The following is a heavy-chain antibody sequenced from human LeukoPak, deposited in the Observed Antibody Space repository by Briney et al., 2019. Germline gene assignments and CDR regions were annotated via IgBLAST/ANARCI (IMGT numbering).Heavy chain of an antibody. V-gene: IGHV3-23*01. CDR1: KFTFSSYA. CDR2: ISVGGNT. D-gene: IGHD4-23*01. CDR3: ARDDYGGNSVLWVYYGMDV. Sequence: GGSLRLPCAASKFTFSSYAMSWVRQAPGKGLEWVSAISVGGNTYYADSVKGRFTISRDNSKNTLYLQMNSLRAEDTAVYFCARDDYGGNSVLWVYYGMDVWGQGTTVTVSS. J-gene: IGHJ6*02.